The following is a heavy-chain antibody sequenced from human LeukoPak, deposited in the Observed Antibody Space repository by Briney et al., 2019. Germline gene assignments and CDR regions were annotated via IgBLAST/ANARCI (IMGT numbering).Heavy chain of an antibody. CDR2: IYSGGST. CDR1: GFTVSSNY. D-gene: IGHD2-21*02. J-gene: IGHJ3*02. V-gene: IGHV3-53*01. Sequence: GGSLRLSCAASGFTVSSNYMSWVRQAPGKGLEWVSVIYSGGSTYYADSVKGRVTISRDNSNNTLYLKMNSPSAEPTAVYYCARESVVVTRVNHFDIWGQGTMVPVSS. CDR3: ARESVVVTRVNHFDI.